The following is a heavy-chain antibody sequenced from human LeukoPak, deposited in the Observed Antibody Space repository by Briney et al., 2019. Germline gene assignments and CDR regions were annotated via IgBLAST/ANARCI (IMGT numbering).Heavy chain of an antibody. CDR2: IIPIFGTA. CDR3: AMKFYDFWSGYLDY. CDR1: GGTFSSYA. V-gene: IGHV1-69*05. Sequence: SVKVSCKASGGTFSSYAISWVRQAPGQGLEWMGRIIPIFGTANYAQKFQGRVTITTDESTSTAYMELSSLRSEDTAVYYCAMKFYDFWSGYLDYWGQGTLVTVSS. D-gene: IGHD3-3*01. J-gene: IGHJ4*02.